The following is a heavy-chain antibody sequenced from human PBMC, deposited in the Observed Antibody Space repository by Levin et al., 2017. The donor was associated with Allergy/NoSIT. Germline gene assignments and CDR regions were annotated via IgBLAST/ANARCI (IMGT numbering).Heavy chain of an antibody. CDR3: AKMFGSGWTIDY. CDR1: GFTFSSYA. J-gene: IGHJ4*02. V-gene: IGHV3-23*01. CDR2: ISGSGGST. D-gene: IGHD6-19*01. Sequence: QAGGSLRLSCAASGFTFSSYAMSWVRQAPGKGLEWVSAISGSGGSTYYADSVKGRFTISRDNSKNTLYLQMNSLRAEDTAVYYCAKMFGSGWTIDYWGQGTLVTVSS.